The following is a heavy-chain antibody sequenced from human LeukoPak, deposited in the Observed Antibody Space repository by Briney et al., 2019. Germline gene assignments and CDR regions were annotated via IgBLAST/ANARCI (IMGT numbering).Heavy chain of an antibody. Sequence: SVQVSCQASGYTFTSYGIGWVRQAPCQGLAWMGWIYSYNGNTNYAQTLQGRVTMTTHTSTSTAYTGLRSLRSEDTAVYYCAREDIVTTSTFDYGGQATLVTV. J-gene: IGHJ4*02. CDR1: GYTFTSYG. CDR3: AREDIVTTSTFDY. CDR2: IYSYNGNT. V-gene: IGHV1-18*01. D-gene: IGHD5-12*01.